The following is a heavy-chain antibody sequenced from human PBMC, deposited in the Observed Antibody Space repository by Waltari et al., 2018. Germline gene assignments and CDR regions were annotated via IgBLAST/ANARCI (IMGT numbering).Heavy chain of an antibody. CDR1: GFTFSSYS. CDR2: ISSSSSYN. V-gene: IGHV3-21*01. CDR3: ARDSDCSGGSCYSADY. Sequence: EVQLVESGGGLVKPGGSLRLSCAASGFTFSSYSMNWVRQAPGKGLEWVSSISSSSSYNYYPDSVKGRFTISRDNAQNSLYLQMNSLRAEDTAVYYCARDSDCSGGSCYSADYWGQGTLVTVSS. D-gene: IGHD2-15*01. J-gene: IGHJ4*02.